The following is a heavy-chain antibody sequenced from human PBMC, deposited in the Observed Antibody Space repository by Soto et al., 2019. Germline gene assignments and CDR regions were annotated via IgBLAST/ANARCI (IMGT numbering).Heavy chain of an antibody. D-gene: IGHD6-19*01. V-gene: IGHV3-48*02. CDR3: ARGFPQWLGSAGSAKAAN. Sequence: GGSLILSCEASGFTFSNYEMNWVRQAPGKGLEWVSYISGSSTTIYYADSVKGRFTISRDNAESSLYLQMSSLRDEDTAVYYCARGFPQWLGSAGSAKAANWGQGTLVTSPQ. CDR1: GFTFSNYE. J-gene: IGHJ4*02. CDR2: ISGSSTTI.